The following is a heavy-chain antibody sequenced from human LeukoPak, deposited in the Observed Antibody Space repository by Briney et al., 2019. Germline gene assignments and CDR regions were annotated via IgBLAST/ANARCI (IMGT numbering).Heavy chain of an antibody. CDR2: INHSGST. D-gene: IGHD1-26*01. J-gene: IGHJ4*02. CDR1: GGSFSGYY. Sequence: SETLSLTCAVYGGSFSGYYWSWIRQPPGKGLEWIGEINHSGSTNYNPSLKSRVTISVDTSKNQFSLKLSSVTAADTAVYYCARGDRYGVVGATSPSPFDYWGQGTLVTVSS. CDR3: ARGDRYGVVGATSPSPFDY. V-gene: IGHV4-34*01.